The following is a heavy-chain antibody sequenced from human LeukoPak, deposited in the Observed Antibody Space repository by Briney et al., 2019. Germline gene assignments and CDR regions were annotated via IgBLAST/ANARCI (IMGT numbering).Heavy chain of an antibody. Sequence: GGSLRLSCAASGFTFSSYAMHWVRQAPGKGLEWVAVISYDGSNKYYADSVKGRFTVSRDNSKNTLYLQMNSLRAEDTAVYYCARDFGLQVGATNYWGQGTLVTVSS. CDR2: ISYDGSNK. CDR1: GFTFSSYA. CDR3: ARDFGLQVGATNY. J-gene: IGHJ4*02. D-gene: IGHD1-26*01. V-gene: IGHV3-30*04.